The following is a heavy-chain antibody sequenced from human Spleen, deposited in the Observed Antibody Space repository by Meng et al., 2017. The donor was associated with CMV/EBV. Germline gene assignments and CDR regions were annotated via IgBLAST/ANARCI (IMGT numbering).Heavy chain of an antibody. J-gene: IGHJ1*01. CDR2: VIPLFGTP. V-gene: IGHV1-69*01. D-gene: IGHD5-24*01. CDR3: ARSPTNSEYSQH. CDR1: GGRFSSYA. Sequence: CKSSGGRFSSYAINWVRQAPGQGLEWMGGVIPLFGTPDYAQSFQGRLTITADESTSTIFMELSSLRSEDTAFYYCARSPTNSEYSQHWGQGTLVTVSS.